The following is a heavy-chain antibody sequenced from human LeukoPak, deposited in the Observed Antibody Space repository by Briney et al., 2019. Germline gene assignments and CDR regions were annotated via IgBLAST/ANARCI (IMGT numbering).Heavy chain of an antibody. D-gene: IGHD2-2*03. CDR1: GGSFSGYY. J-gene: IGHJ6*03. Sequence: SETLSLTCAVYGGSFSGYYWSWIRQPPGKGLEWIGEINHSGSTNYNPSLKSRVTISVDTSKNQFSLKLSSVTAADTAVYYCARGFRGYCSSTSCYLYYYYCYMDVWGKGTTVTVSS. CDR3: ARGFRGYCSSTSCYLYYYYCYMDV. V-gene: IGHV4-34*01. CDR2: INHSGST.